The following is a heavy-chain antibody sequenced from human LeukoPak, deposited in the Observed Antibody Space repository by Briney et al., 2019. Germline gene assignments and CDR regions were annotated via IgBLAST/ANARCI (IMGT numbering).Heavy chain of an antibody. Sequence: GGSLRLSCAASGFTVSSNYMSWLRQAPGKGLEWVSVIYGGDTTYYADSVKGRFTISRDNSKNTLYLQMNSLRAEDTAVYYCARDRSSGWGLGHWGQGTLVTVSS. V-gene: IGHV3-66*01. D-gene: IGHD6-19*01. J-gene: IGHJ4*02. CDR3: ARDRSSGWGLGH. CDR1: GFTVSSNY. CDR2: IYGGDTT.